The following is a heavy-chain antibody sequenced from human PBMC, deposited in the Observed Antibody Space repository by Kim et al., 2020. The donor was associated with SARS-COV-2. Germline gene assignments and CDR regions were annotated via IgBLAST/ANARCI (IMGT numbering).Heavy chain of an antibody. CDR2: IGGSTSYI. V-gene: IGHV3-21*01. D-gene: IGHD2-2*01. CDR3: VRGGYCTSTSCYFYYYALDV. J-gene: IGHJ6*02. CDR1: GFGFGTHS. Sequence: GGSLRLSCAASGFGFGTHSMNWVRQAPGKGLEWVSSIGGSTSYIYYADSVKGRFTISRDNAKNSLYLQMNSLRAEDTAVYYCVRGGYCTSTSCYFYYYALDVWGQGTTVTVSS.